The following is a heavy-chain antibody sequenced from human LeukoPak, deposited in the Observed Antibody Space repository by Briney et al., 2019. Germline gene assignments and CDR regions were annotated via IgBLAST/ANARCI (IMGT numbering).Heavy chain of an antibody. CDR1: GYTFTSYD. D-gene: IGHD5-12*01. Sequence: GASVKVSCKASGYTFTSYDINWVRQATGQGLEWMGWMNPNSGNTGYAQKFQGRVTMTRNTSISTAYMELSSLRSEDTAVYYCATGTEGNIVATLMTPYYYYMDVWGKGTTVTVSS. CDR3: ATGTEGNIVATLMTPYYYYMDV. V-gene: IGHV1-8*01. J-gene: IGHJ6*03. CDR2: MNPNSGNT.